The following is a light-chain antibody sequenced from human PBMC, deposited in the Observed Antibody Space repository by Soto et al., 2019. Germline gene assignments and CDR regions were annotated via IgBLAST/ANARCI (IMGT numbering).Light chain of an antibody. J-gene: IGLJ2*01. CDR1: SSDVGDYKF. CDR3: NSYTNNNTLV. V-gene: IGLV2-14*01. CDR2: EVN. Sequence: QSALTQPASVSGSLGQSITISCSGTSSDVGDYKFVSWYQQHPGKAPKLIIHEVNNRPSGVSNRFSGSKSGNTASLTISGLQAEDEADYYCNSYTNNNTLVFGGGTKLTVL.